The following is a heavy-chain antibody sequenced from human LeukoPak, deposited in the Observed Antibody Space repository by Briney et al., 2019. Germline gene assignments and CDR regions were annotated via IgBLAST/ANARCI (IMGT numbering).Heavy chain of an antibody. D-gene: IGHD3-10*01. CDR2: IYTSGST. CDR3: AREQYYGSGLHAFDI. J-gene: IGHJ3*02. Sequence: KASETLSLTCTVSGGSISSGSYYWSWIRQPAGKGLEWIGRIYTSGSTNYNPSLKSRVTMSVDTSKNQFSLKLSSVTTADTAVYYCAREQYYGSGLHAFDIWGQGTMVTVSS. CDR1: GGSISSGSYY. V-gene: IGHV4-61*02.